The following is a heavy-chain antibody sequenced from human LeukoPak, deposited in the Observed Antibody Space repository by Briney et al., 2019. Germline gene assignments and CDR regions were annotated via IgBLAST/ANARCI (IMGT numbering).Heavy chain of an antibody. V-gene: IGHV3-74*01. CDR1: GFTFSSYW. CDR3: ARAPSNSGWEDNWFDP. CDR2: INSDGRST. J-gene: IGHJ5*02. D-gene: IGHD6-19*01. Sequence: PGGSLRLSCAASGFTFSSYWMHWVRQAPGKGLVWVSRINSDGRSTSYADSVKGRFTISRDNAKNTLYLQMNSLRAEDTAVYYCARAPSNSGWEDNWFDPWGQGTLVTVSS.